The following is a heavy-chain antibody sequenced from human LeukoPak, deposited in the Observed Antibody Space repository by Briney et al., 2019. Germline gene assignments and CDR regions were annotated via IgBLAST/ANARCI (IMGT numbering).Heavy chain of an antibody. CDR1: GDAVSSGGYY. CDR2: TYYNGNT. V-gene: IGHV4-61*03. J-gene: IGHJ4*02. CDR3: ARDRMQQRNFDY. Sequence: SETLSLTCTVAGDAVSSGGYYWSWIRQPPGKGLEWIGYTYYNGNTNYNPSLKTRVTISVDTSKNHFSLKLSSVTAADTAVYYCARDRMQQRNFDYWGQGILVTVSS. D-gene: IGHD6-13*01.